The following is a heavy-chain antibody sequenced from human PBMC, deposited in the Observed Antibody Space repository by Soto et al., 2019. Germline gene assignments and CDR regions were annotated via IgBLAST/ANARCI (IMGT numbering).Heavy chain of an antibody. D-gene: IGHD3-9*01. J-gene: IGHJ4*02. V-gene: IGHV3-23*01. CDR3: AKVGVSRGILTGETTLKIRDRKVYLDY. CDR2: ISGSGGTT. Sequence: GQGLEWVTAISGSGGTTYYADSVKGRFTISRENSKNTLYLQMNSLRAEDTAVYCCAKVGVSRGILTGETTLKIRDRKVYLDYCGQGTVVTVSS.